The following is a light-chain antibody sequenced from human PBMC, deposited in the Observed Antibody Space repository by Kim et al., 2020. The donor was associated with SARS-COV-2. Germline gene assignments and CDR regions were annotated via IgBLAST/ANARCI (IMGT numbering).Light chain of an antibody. J-gene: IGLJ3*02. CDR3: QVWDGSSDQWV. V-gene: IGLV3-21*04. CDR2: YDS. CDR1: NNGSKS. Sequence: APGKTARITCGGNNNGSKSVHWYQPKPGQAPVLVMYYDSDRPSGIPERVSGSNSGNTATLPISRVEAGDEADYYCQVWDGSSDQWVFGGGTKLTVL.